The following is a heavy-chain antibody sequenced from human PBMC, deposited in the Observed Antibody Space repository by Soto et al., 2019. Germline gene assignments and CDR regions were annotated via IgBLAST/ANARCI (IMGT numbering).Heavy chain of an antibody. D-gene: IGHD3-9*01. V-gene: IGHV4-59*01. J-gene: IGHJ4*02. CDR3: ARGIGDILTGYYSPFDY. CDR2: IYYSGST. Sequence: SETLSLTCTVSGGSISSYYWSWIRQPPGKGLEWIGYIYYSGSTNYNPSLKSRVTISVDTSKNQFSLKLSSVTAADTAVYYCARGIGDILTGYYSPFDYWGQGTLVTVSS. CDR1: GGSISSYY.